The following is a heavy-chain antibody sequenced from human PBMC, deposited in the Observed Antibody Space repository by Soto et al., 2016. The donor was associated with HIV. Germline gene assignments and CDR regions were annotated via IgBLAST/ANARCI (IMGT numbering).Heavy chain of an antibody. CDR1: GFTFNNYA. J-gene: IGHJ3*02. CDR2: ISGSGDST. CDR3: AKVWWLRLGAFDI. D-gene: IGHD5-12*01. Sequence: EVQLVETGGDLIQPGGSLRLSCTASGFTFNNYAMSWVRQAPGKGLEWVSTISGSGDSTYYADSVKGRFTISRDNSKNTLYVQMNSLRAEDTAVYYCAKVWWLRLGAFDIWGQGTMVTVSS. V-gene: IGHV3-23*04.